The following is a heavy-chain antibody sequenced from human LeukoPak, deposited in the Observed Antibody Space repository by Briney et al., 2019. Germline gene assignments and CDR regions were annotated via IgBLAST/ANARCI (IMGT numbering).Heavy chain of an antibody. J-gene: IGHJ4*02. CDR2: ISAYNGNT. V-gene: IGHV1-18*01. D-gene: IGHD4-17*01. Sequence: GASVKVSCKASGYTFTSYGISWVRQAPGQGLERMGWISAYNGNTNYAQKLQGRATMTTDTSTSTAYMELRSLRSDDTAVYYCAREPYGDYLDYWGQGTLVTVSS. CDR1: GYTFTSYG. CDR3: AREPYGDYLDY.